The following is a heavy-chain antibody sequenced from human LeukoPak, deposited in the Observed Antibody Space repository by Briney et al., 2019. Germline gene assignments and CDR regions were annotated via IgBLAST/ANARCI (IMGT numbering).Heavy chain of an antibody. Sequence: PSETLSLTCAVYGGSFSGYYWSWIRQPPGKGLEWIGEINHSGSTNYNPSLKSRVTISVDTSKNQFSLKLRSVTAADTAVYYCARGLSSSWRTRFLHWGQGTLVTVSS. CDR3: ARGLSSSWRTRFLH. CDR2: INHSGST. D-gene: IGHD6-13*01. J-gene: IGHJ4*02. CDR1: GGSFSGYY. V-gene: IGHV4-34*01.